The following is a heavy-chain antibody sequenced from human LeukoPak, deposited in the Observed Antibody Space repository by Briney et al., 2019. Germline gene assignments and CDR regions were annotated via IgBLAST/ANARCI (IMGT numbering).Heavy chain of an antibody. D-gene: IGHD3-10*01. J-gene: IGHJ5*02. Sequence: GGSLRLSCAASGFTFSSYAMHWDRQAPGKGLEWVAVISYDGSNKYYADSVKGRFTISRDNSKNTLYLQMNSLRAEDTAVYYCARGHYYGSGSYYSPCWFDPWGQGTLVTVSS. V-gene: IGHV3-30-3*01. CDR1: GFTFSSYA. CDR2: ISYDGSNK. CDR3: ARGHYYGSGSYYSPCWFDP.